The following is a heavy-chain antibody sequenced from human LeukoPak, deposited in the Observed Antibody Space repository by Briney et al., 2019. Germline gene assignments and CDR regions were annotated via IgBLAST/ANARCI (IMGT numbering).Heavy chain of an antibody. Sequence: ASVKVSCKASGYTFTSYDINWVRQATGQGLEWMGWINPNSGNTGYAQKFQGRVTITRNTSISTAYMELSSLRSEDTAVYYCARKDILTGYYRDAFDIWGQGTMVTVSS. V-gene: IGHV1-8*01. J-gene: IGHJ3*02. CDR2: INPNSGNT. CDR3: ARKDILTGYYRDAFDI. CDR1: GYTFTSYD. D-gene: IGHD3-9*01.